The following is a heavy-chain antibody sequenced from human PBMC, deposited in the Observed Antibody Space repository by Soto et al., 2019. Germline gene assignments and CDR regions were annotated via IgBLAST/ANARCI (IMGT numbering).Heavy chain of an antibody. Sequence: PGGALRLSCAASGFTFSNDAMSWVRQAPGKGLEWVSAISGRGDSTYYAASVKGRFTISRDNSKNTLYLQLNSLRAEDTAIYYCAKDYNIVATALLDYWGQGTLVTVSS. J-gene: IGHJ4*02. CDR2: ISGRGDST. V-gene: IGHV3-23*01. CDR1: GFTFSNDA. D-gene: IGHD5-12*01. CDR3: AKDYNIVATALLDY.